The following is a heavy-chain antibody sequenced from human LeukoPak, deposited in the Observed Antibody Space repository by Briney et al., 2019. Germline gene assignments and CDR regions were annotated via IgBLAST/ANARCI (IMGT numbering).Heavy chain of an antibody. CDR3: ARDGSLPDY. V-gene: IGHV3-74*01. Sequence: GGSLRLSCAASGFTFSNYWMHWVRQTPGKGLVWVLRIVSDGSSTSYADSVKGRFTISRDNAKNTLYLQMNSLRAEDTAVYYCARDGSLPDYWGQGTLVTVSS. CDR1: GFTFSNYW. CDR2: IVSDGSST. J-gene: IGHJ4*02.